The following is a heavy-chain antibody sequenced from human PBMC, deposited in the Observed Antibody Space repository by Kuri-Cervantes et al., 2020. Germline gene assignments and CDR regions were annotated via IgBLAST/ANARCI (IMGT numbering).Heavy chain of an antibody. V-gene: IGHV3-9*01. CDR2: ISRNGGNI. Sequence: SLKISCAASGFIFDDYALHWVRQVPGKGLEWVSGISRNGGNIAYADSVKGRLTISRDNAKNSLYLQMNSLRAEDTALYYCVKDRGSGSTADYYYYYMDVWGKGTTVTVSS. D-gene: IGHD3-10*01. CDR1: GFIFDDYA. CDR3: VKDRGSGSTADYYYYYMDV. J-gene: IGHJ6*03.